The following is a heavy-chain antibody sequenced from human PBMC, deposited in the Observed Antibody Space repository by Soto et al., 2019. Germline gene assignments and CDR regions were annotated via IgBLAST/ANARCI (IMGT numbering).Heavy chain of an antibody. D-gene: IGHD1-26*01. CDR1: GFTFSNAW. V-gene: IGHV3-15*01. Sequence: GGSLRLSCAASGFTFSNAWMSWVRQAPGKGLEWVGRIKSKTDGGTTDYAAPVKGRFTISRDDSKNTLYLQMNSLKTEDTAVYYCTPAEGDAYLHYWGQGTLVTVSS. CDR2: IKSKTDGGTT. CDR3: TPAEGDAYLHY. J-gene: IGHJ4*02.